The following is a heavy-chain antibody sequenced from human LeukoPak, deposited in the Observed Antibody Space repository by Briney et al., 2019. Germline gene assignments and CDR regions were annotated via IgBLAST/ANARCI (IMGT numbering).Heavy chain of an antibody. CDR1: GISLSNYA. J-gene: IGHJ4*02. D-gene: IGHD3-10*01. V-gene: IGHV3-23*01. CDR3: AKRGIVIRGILVIGYHQEAYHYDY. CDR2: ISERGGST. Sequence: GGSLRLSCVVSGISLSNYAMTWVRQAPGKGLEGLSYISERGGSTTYADSVKGRFTISRDTSLNTLYLQMTSLRAEDTAVYFCAKRGIVIRGILVIGYHQEAYHYDYWGQGVLVTVSS.